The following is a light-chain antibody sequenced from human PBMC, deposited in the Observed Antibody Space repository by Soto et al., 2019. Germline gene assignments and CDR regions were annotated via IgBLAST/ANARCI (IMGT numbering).Light chain of an antibody. J-gene: IGKJ2*01. CDR2: GAS. CDR3: LQYDNSPLYT. V-gene: IGKV3-20*01. Sequence: EIVLTQSPGTLSLSPGERATLSCSASQSVSSSSLAWYQQKPGQAPRLLIYGASRRATGIPDRFSGSGSGTDFSLTISRLQPEDFAVYYCLQYDNSPLYTFGQGTKLEIK. CDR1: QSVSSSS.